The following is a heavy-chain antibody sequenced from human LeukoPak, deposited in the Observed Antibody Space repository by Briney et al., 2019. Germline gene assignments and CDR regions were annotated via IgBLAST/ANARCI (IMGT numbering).Heavy chain of an antibody. D-gene: IGHD5-24*01. J-gene: IGHJ2*01. Sequence: PSETLSLTCTVSGGSISSYYWSWIRQPAGKGLEWIGRFYADGSTHYNPSLKSRVTMSVDTSKNQFSLKLTFVTAADTAVYYCARDPPPAWTLATFSSHWYFDLWGRGTLVTVSS. CDR1: GGSISSYY. V-gene: IGHV4-4*07. CDR2: FYADGST. CDR3: ARDPPPAWTLATFSSHWYFDL.